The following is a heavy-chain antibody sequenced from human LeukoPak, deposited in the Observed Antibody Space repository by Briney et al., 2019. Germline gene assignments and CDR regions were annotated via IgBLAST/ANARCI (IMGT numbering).Heavy chain of an antibody. V-gene: IGHV1-2*02. Sequence: ASVKVSCKACGYTFTGYYMHWVRQAPGQGLEWMGWINPNSGGTNYAQKFQGRVTMTRDTSISTAYMELSRLRSDDTAVYYCARGLGLRYFADDAFDIWGQGTMVTVSS. J-gene: IGHJ3*02. CDR2: INPNSGGT. CDR3: ARGLGLRYFADDAFDI. D-gene: IGHD3-9*01. CDR1: GYTFTGYY.